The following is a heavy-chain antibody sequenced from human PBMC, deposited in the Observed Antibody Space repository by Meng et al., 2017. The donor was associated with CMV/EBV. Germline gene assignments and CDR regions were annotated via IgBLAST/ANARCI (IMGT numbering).Heavy chain of an antibody. D-gene: IGHD6-6*01. V-gene: IGHV4-34*01. CDR2: INHSGST. CDR1: GGSFSGYY. CDR3: AREGSSRPLDY. Sequence: GSLRLSCAVYGGSFSGYYWSWIRQPPGKGLEWIGEINHSGSTNYNPSLKSRVTISVDTSKNQFSLKLSSVTAADTAVYYCAREGSSRPLDYWGQGTLVTSPQ. J-gene: IGHJ4*02.